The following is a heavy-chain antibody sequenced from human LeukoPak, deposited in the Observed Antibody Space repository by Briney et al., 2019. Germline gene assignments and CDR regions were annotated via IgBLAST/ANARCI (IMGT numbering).Heavy chain of an antibody. Sequence: PSETLSLTCTVSGGSISSYYWSWIPQPPGKGPEWIGYIYYSWSTNYNPALKSRVTISVDTSKNKFSLKLRSVTAADTAVYYCERAPSGDYVAYWGQGTLVTVSS. J-gene: IGHJ4*02. CDR1: GGSISSYY. CDR2: IYYSWST. CDR3: ERAPSGDYVAY. D-gene: IGHD4-17*01. V-gene: IGHV4-59*01.